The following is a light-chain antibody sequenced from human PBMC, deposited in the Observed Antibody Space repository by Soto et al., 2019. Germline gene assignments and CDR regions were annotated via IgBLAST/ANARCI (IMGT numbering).Light chain of an antibody. Sequence: DIQMTQSPSSLSAFVGDRVTITCRASQAIRNYLAWFQQKPGKAPKSLIYGASGLQSGVPSKFSGNGSGTEFTLTINGLQPEDFATYYCQQYSNSPLTFGGGTKVEIK. CDR3: QQYSNSPLT. V-gene: IGKV1-16*02. CDR2: GAS. CDR1: QAIRNY. J-gene: IGKJ4*01.